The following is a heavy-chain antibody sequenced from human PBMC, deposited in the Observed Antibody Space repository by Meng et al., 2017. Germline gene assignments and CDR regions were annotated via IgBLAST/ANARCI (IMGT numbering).Heavy chain of an antibody. V-gene: IGHV1-2*02. CDR1: GYTFTGYY. CDR3: ARGSSSSWAHFDY. Sequence: ASVKVSCKASGYTFTGYYMHWVRQAPGQGLEWMGWINPNSGGTNYAQKFQGRVTMTRDTSISTAYMELRRLRSDDTAVYYCARGSSSSWAHFDYWGQGTLVTVSS. J-gene: IGHJ4*02. D-gene: IGHD6-13*01. CDR2: INPNSGGT.